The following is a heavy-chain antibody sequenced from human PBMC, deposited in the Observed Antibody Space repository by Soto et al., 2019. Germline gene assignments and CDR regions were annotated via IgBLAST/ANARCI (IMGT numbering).Heavy chain of an antibody. D-gene: IGHD5-12*01. CDR3: ARGGVEMATIVGYYYYGMDV. CDR1: GFTFSSYA. CDR2: ISYDGSNK. J-gene: IGHJ6*02. Sequence: PWGSLRLSCAASGFTFSSYAMHWVRQAPGKGLGWVAVISYDGSNKYYADSVKGRFTISRDNSKNTLYLQMNSLRAEDTAVYYCARGGVEMATIVGYYYYGMDVWGQGTTVTVSS. V-gene: IGHV3-30-3*01.